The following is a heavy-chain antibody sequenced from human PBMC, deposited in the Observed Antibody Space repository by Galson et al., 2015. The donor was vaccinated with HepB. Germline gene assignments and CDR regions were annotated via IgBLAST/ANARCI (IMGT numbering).Heavy chain of an antibody. CDR2: ISKSSTTI. Sequence: SLRLSCAASGFTFSSYSMNWVRQAPGKGLEWVSYISKSSTTIYYADSVKGRFTISRDNAKNSLYPQMNSLRAEDTALYFCARDHEWELLMGLFDCWGQGTLVTVSS. D-gene: IGHD1-26*01. J-gene: IGHJ4*02. CDR3: ARDHEWELLMGLFDC. CDR1: GFTFSSYS. V-gene: IGHV3-48*01.